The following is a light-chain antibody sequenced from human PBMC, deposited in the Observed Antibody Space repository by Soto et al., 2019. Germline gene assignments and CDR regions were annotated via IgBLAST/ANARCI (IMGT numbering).Light chain of an antibody. CDR2: EAS. J-gene: IGKJ1*01. Sequence: EVALTQSPGTLSLSPGARATLSCRASQNIANDYLTWYQQKPGQAPRVLIYEASTRATGSPDRFSGSGSGTDFTLTISRLEPEDFAMYYCQQYGSSPWTFGQGTKVDIK. CDR3: QQYGSSPWT. V-gene: IGKV3-20*01. CDR1: QNIANDY.